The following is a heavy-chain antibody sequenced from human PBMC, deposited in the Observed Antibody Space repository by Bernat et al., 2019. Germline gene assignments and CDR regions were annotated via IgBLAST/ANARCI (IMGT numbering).Heavy chain of an antibody. J-gene: IGHJ4*02. D-gene: IGHD3-10*01. CDR1: GFTFSDHY. V-gene: IGHV3-72*01. Sequence: EVQLVESGGGLVQPGGSLRLSCAASGFTFSDHYMDWVHQAPGKGLEWVGRTRNKANSYTTEYAASVKGRFTISRDDSKNSLYLQMNSLKTEDTAVYYCARGPITMVRGEGGFDYWGQGTLVTVSS. CDR2: TRNKANSYTT. CDR3: ARGPITMVRGEGGFDY.